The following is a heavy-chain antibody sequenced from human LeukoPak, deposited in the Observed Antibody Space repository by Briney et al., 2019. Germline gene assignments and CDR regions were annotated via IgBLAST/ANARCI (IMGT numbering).Heavy chain of an antibody. Sequence: PGRSLRLSCAASGFTFDDYAMHWVRQAPGKGLEWVSGISWNSGSIGYADSVKGRCTISRDNAKNSLYLQMNSLRAEDMALYYCAKSESSGWPIDAFDIWGQGTMVTVSS. D-gene: IGHD6-19*01. V-gene: IGHV3-9*03. CDR2: ISWNSGSI. CDR3: AKSESSGWPIDAFDI. J-gene: IGHJ3*02. CDR1: GFTFDDYA.